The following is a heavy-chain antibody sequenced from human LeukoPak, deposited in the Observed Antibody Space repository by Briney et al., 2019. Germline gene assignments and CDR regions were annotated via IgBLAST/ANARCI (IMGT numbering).Heavy chain of an antibody. Sequence: GSLRLSCAASGFTSGDYAMHWVRQPPGRGLEWLCVITAEGDITYHADSVKGRFTISRDNNENSLYLQMNSLRTEDTALYYCAKDIATGVYVLDSWGQGTLVIVS. D-gene: IGHD5/OR15-5a*01. CDR2: ITAEGDIT. J-gene: IGHJ4*02. CDR3: AKDIATGVYVLDS. CDR1: GFTSGDYA. V-gene: IGHV3-43*02.